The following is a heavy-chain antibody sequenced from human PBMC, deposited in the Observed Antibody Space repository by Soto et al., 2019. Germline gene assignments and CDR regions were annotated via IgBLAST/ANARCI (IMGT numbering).Heavy chain of an antibody. V-gene: IGHV3-7*01. Sequence: SLRLSCAASGFTFSNYWISWVRQAPGKGLEWVANIKKDGSDKNYVDSVEGRFSIFRDNAKNSLYLQMYGLRAEDTAVYYCARDLGTALVGFDYGMDVWGQGTTVTVSS. CDR2: IKKDGSDK. CDR1: GFTFSNYW. D-gene: IGHD5-18*01. J-gene: IGHJ6*02. CDR3: ARDLGTALVGFDYGMDV.